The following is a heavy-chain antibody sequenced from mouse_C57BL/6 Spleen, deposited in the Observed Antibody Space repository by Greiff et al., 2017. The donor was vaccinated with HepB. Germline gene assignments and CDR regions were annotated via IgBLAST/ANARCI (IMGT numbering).Heavy chain of an antibody. Sequence: QVQLQQPGPELVKPGASVKISCKASGYAFSSSWMNWVKQRPGKGLEWIGRIYPGDGDTNYNGKFKGMATLTADKSSSTAHMQLSSLTSEDSAVYFWARGNDDGSSYCFDYWGQGTTLTVSS. D-gene: IGHD1-1*01. J-gene: IGHJ2*01. CDR1: GYAFSSSW. CDR2: IYPGDGDT. CDR3: ARGNDDGSSYCFDY. V-gene: IGHV1-82*01.